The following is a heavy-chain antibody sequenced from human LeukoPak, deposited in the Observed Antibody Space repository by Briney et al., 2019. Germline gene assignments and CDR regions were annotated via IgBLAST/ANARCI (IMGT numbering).Heavy chain of an antibody. CDR3: AISTYYYGSSGYTDY. Sequence: GGSLRLSCAASGFTFSSYSMNWVRQAPGKGLEWVSSISSSSSYIYYVDSVKGRFTISRDNAKNSLYLQMNSLRAEDTAVYYCAISTYYYGSSGYTDYWGQGTLVTVSS. D-gene: IGHD3-22*01. V-gene: IGHV3-21*01. CDR1: GFTFSSYS. J-gene: IGHJ4*02. CDR2: ISSSSSYI.